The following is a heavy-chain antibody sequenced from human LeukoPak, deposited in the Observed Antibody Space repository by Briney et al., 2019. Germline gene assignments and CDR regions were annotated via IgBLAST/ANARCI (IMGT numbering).Heavy chain of an antibody. CDR1: GGSISSSSSY. CDR3: ARQGYQVAEL. CDR2: IYYSGST. V-gene: IGHV4-39*01. J-gene: IGHJ4*02. D-gene: IGHD6-19*01. Sequence: PSETLSLTCTVSGGSISSSSSYWGWIRQPPGKGLEWIGSIYYSGSTYYNPSLKSRVTISVDTSKNQFSRKLSSVTAADTAVYYCARQGYQVAELWGQGTLVTVSS.